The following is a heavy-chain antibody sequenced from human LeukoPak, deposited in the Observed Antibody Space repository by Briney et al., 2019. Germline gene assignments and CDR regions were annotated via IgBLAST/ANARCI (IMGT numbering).Heavy chain of an antibody. V-gene: IGHV4-59*01. D-gene: IGHD2-21*01. CDR2: IYYSGST. J-gene: IGHJ6*03. Sequence: SETLSLTCTVSGGSISSYYWSWIRQPPGKGLEWIGNIYYSGSTNYNPSLKSRVTISVDTSKSQFSLKLSSVTAADTAVYYRARNLCGGDCYSADYYYMDVWGKGTTVTVSS. CDR1: GGSISSYY. CDR3: ARNLCGGDCYSADYYYMDV.